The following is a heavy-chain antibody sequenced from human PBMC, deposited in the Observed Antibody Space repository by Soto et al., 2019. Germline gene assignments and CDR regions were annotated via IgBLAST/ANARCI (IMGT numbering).Heavy chain of an antibody. D-gene: IGHD3-10*01. CDR1: GGTFSSYA. CDR3: ARFGDSSGMSGTVDAFDI. J-gene: IGHJ3*02. V-gene: IGHV1-69*13. CDR2: IIPIFGTA. Sequence: WASVKVSCKASGGTFSSYAISWVRQAPGQGLEWMGGIIPIFGTANYAQKFQGRVTITADESTSTAYMELSSLRSEDTAVYYCARFGDSSGMSGTVDAFDIWGQGTMVTVSS.